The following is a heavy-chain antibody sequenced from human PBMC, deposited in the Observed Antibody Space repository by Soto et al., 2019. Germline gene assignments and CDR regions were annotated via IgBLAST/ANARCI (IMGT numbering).Heavy chain of an antibody. CDR1: GVTFSSYA. V-gene: IGHV1-69*13. Sequence: SVKVSCKASGVTFSSYAISWVRQAPGQGLEWMGGIIPIFGTANYAQKFQGRVTITADESTSTAYMELSSLRSEDTAVYYCARDASSYYYDSAPLDYWGQGTLVTVSS. CDR2: IIPIFGTA. J-gene: IGHJ4*02. D-gene: IGHD3-22*01. CDR3: ARDASSYYYDSAPLDY.